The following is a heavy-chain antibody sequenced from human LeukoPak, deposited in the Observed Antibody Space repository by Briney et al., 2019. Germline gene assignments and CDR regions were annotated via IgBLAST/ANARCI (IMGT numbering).Heavy chain of an antibody. J-gene: IGHJ4*02. CDR2: INHSGST. CDR3: ARLWGFRLAFFDY. Sequence: TLSLTCAVYGGSFSGYYWSWIRQPPGKGLEWIGEINHSGSTNYNPSLKSRVTISVDTSKNQFSLKLSSVTAADTAVYYCARLWGFRLAFFDYWGQGTLVTVSS. V-gene: IGHV4-34*01. D-gene: IGHD2-21*01. CDR1: GGSFSGYY.